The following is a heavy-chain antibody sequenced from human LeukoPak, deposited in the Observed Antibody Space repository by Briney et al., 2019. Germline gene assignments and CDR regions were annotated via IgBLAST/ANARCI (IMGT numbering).Heavy chain of an antibody. D-gene: IGHD3-16*02. CDR2: IYTSGST. V-gene: IGHV4-61*02. CDR3: AGGIYDYVWGSYPLSI. Sequence: PSETLSLTCAVSGGSISSSYYWTWIRQPAGKGLEWIGRIYTSGSTNYNPSLKSRVTISVDTSKNQFSLKLSSVTAADTAVYYCAGGIYDYVWGSYPLSIWGQGTMVTVSS. J-gene: IGHJ3*02. CDR1: GGSISSSYY.